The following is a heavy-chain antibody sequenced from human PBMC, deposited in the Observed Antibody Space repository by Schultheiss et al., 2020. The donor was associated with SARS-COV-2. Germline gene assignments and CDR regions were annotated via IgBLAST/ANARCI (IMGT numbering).Heavy chain of an antibody. V-gene: IGHV4-39*07. J-gene: IGHJ4*02. D-gene: IGHD6-6*01. CDR1: GGSISSNNNF. Sequence: SETLSLTCSVSGGSISSNNNFWAWIRQPPGKGLEWIGEINHSGSTNYNPSLKSRVTISVDTSKNQFSLKLSSVTAADTAVYYCARGDRYRSSMSSLDYWGQGTLVTVSS. CDR2: INHSGST. CDR3: ARGDRYRSSMSSLDY.